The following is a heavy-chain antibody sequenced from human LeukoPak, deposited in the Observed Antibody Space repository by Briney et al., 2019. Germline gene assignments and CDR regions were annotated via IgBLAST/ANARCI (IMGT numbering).Heavy chain of an antibody. CDR1: GYTFTGYY. CDR2: INPNSGGT. V-gene: IGHV1-2*02. D-gene: IGHD4-17*01. Sequence: GASLTLSCKASGYTFTGYYMHWVRQAPGQGLEWMGWINPNSGGTNYAQKFQGRVTMTRDTSISTAYMELSRLRSDDTAVYYCARDKGGDYEAPFDPWGQGTLVTVCS. CDR3: ARDKGGDYEAPFDP. J-gene: IGHJ5*02.